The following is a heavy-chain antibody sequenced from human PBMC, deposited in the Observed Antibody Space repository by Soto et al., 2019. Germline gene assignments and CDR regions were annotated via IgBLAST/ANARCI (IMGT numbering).Heavy chain of an antibody. CDR2: VSPYDGYT. D-gene: IGHD3-22*01. CDR1: GYTFSSYG. Sequence: QVQLVQSGAEVKKPGASVKVSCKASGYTFSSYGINWVRQAPGQGLEWLGWVSPYDGYTNYAQILQGRVSMTTDTSTKTDYMGVRSLRSDDTAVYYCARGGYYDSSGSRNYFYYGMNVWGQGNTVTVSS. CDR3: ARGGYYDSSGSRNYFYYGMNV. J-gene: IGHJ6*02. V-gene: IGHV1-18*01.